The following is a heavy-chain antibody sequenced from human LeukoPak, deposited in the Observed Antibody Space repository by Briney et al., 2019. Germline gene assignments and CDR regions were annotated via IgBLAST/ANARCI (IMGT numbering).Heavy chain of an antibody. V-gene: IGHV3-33*08. CDR3: ATGITETTGRFIDY. J-gene: IGHJ4*02. CDR2: IWYDGSNK. D-gene: IGHD1-7*01. CDR1: GFTFSNSA. Sequence: PGGSLRLSCAASGFTFSNSAMSWVRQAPGKGLEWVAVIWYDGSNKYYADSVKGRFTISRDNSKNTLYLQMNSLRAEDTAVYYCATGITETTGRFIDYWGQGTLVTVSS.